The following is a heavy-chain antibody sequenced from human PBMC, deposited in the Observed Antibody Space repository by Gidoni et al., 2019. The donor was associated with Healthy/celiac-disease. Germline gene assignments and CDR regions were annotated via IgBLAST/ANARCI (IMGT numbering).Heavy chain of an antibody. CDR1: GYTFNGYY. D-gene: IGHD6-13*01. CDR3: ARDRTIAPRGIGY. CDR2: INPNSGGT. J-gene: IGHJ4*02. V-gene: IGHV1-2*02. Sequence: QVQLVQSGAEVKKPGASVTVSCKASGYTFNGYYMHWVRQAPGQGLEWMGWINPNSGGTNYAQKCQGRVTMTRDTSISTAYMELSRLRSDGTAVYYCARDRTIAPRGIGYWGQGTLVTVSS.